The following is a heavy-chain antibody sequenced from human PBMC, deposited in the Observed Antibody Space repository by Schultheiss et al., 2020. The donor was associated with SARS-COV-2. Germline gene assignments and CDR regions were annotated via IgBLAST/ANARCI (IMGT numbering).Heavy chain of an antibody. Sequence: SETLSLTCAVYGGSFSGYYWSLIRQPPGKRLEWIGEINHSGSTYYNPSLKSRVTISVDTSKNQFSLKLSSVTAADTAVYYCATERSDILTGYYRVWGQGTLVTVS. CDR1: GGSFSGYY. D-gene: IGHD3-9*01. J-gene: IGHJ4*02. CDR3: ATERSDILTGYYRV. CDR2: INHSGST. V-gene: IGHV4-34*01.